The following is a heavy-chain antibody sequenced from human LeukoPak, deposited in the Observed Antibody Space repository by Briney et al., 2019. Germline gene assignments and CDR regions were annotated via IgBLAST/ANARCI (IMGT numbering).Heavy chain of an antibody. V-gene: IGHV4-59*01. CDR3: ARGRARDGSYPWLDS. CDR2: IYYSGST. Sequence: SETLSLTCSVSGDSIGSYYWTWIRQSPGKGLEWIGYIYYSGSTNYSPSLKSRVTISVDTSTNQSSLQLRSVTAADTAIYYCARGRARDGSYPWLDSWGQGTLVTVSS. J-gene: IGHJ5*01. D-gene: IGHD3-16*02. CDR1: GDSIGSYY.